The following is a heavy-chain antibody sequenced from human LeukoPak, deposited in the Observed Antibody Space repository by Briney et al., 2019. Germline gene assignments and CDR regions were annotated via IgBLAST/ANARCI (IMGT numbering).Heavy chain of an antibody. CDR1: GGTFSSYA. D-gene: IGHD6-6*01. Sequence: ASVKVSCKATGGTFSSYAFSWVRQTPGQGLEWMGEIIPTYGTVNYAQKLQGRLTISADISTSTAYMELSSLRSEDTAVFYCARGLGPIAMFDPWGQGTLVTVSS. CDR2: IIPTYGTV. CDR3: ARGLGPIAMFDP. V-gene: IGHV1-69*06. J-gene: IGHJ5*02.